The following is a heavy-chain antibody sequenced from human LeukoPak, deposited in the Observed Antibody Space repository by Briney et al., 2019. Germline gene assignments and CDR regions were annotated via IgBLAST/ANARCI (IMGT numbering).Heavy chain of an antibody. Sequence: ASVKVSCKASGYTFTSYDIHWVRQATGQGLEWMGWINLDSDNTDYAQKFQARVTITRNTSISTAYMELSSLRSEDTAVYYCAIGAVGFDYWGQGTLVTVSS. CDR2: INLDSDNT. CDR3: AIGAVGFDY. V-gene: IGHV1-8*01. D-gene: IGHD6-19*01. J-gene: IGHJ4*02. CDR1: GYTFTSYD.